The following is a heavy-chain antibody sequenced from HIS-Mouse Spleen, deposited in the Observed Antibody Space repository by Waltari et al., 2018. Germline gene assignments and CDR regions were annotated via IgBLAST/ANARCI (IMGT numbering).Heavy chain of an antibody. Sequence: QVQLVESGGGVVQPGRSLRLSCAASGFTFSSYAMHWVRRAPGKGLEWVAVISYDGSNKYYADSVKGRFTISRDNSKNTLYLQMNSLRAEDTAVYYCARGRIAARSNWFDPWGQGTLVTVSS. CDR1: GFTFSSYA. CDR3: ARGRIAARSNWFDP. V-gene: IGHV3-30*04. D-gene: IGHD6-6*01. J-gene: IGHJ5*02. CDR2: ISYDGSNK.